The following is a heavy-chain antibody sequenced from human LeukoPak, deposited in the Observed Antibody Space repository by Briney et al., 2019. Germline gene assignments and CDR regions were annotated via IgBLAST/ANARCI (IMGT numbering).Heavy chain of an antibody. D-gene: IGHD7-27*01. CDR2: FNPNSGGT. J-gene: IGHJ4*02. CDR1: GYTFTGYY. V-gene: IGHV1-2*02. CDR3: ARDGELTGDKAFDY. Sequence: GASVKLSCKASGYTFTGYYMNWVRQAPGQGLEWMGWFNPNSGGTNYAQKFQGRVTMTRDTSISTAYMELSRLRSDDTAVYYCARDGELTGDKAFDYWGQGTLVTVSS.